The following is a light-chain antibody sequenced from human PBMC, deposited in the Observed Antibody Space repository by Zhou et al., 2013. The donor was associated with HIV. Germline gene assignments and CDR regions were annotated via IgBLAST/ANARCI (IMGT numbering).Light chain of an antibody. V-gene: IGKV1-5*03. J-gene: IGKJ1*01. CDR3: QQYHSDPWT. CDR2: KAS. CDR1: QNINAW. Sequence: DIQMTQSPSTLSASVGDSVTITCRASQNINAWLAWYQQRPGKRPKLLLYKASTLESGVPSRFSGTGSGTDFSLTISGLQPNDSATFHCQQYHSDPWTFGQGTTLEIK.